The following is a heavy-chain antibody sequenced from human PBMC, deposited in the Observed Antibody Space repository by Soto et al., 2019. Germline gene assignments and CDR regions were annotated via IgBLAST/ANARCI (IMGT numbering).Heavy chain of an antibody. Sequence: QVQVVQSGAGVKRPGASVRLSCKASGDSSTSYYVNWVRQAPGQGLDWMGSINPDGDRIKYAQKFQDRVSMIRDMSTTTVYMDLYSLSPNDTALYYCALDYTATDDAFDVWGHGTMVTVSS. CDR3: ALDYTATDDAFDV. V-gene: IGHV1-46*01. J-gene: IGHJ3*01. D-gene: IGHD5-12*01. CDR2: INPDGDRI. CDR1: GDSSTSYY.